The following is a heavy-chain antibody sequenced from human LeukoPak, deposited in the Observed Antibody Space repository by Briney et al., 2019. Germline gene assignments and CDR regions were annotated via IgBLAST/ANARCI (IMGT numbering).Heavy chain of an antibody. J-gene: IGHJ4*02. CDR3: ARVSCSGGSCYIFDY. CDR1: GGSISSGDYY. V-gene: IGHV4-30-4*01. D-gene: IGHD2-15*01. CDR2: IYHNGGA. Sequence: SETLSLTCTVSGGSISSGDYYWTWIRQPPGKGLEWIGYIYHNGGAHYTPSLKSRVIISVDTSKNQFSLKLSSVTAADTAEYYCARVSCSGGSCYIFDYWGQGTLVTVSS.